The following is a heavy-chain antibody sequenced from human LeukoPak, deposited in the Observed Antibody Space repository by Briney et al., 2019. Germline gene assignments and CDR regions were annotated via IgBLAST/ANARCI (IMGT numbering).Heavy chain of an antibody. CDR2: IKQDGSEK. D-gene: IGHD6-13*01. J-gene: IGHJ4*02. CDR3: AREWQGGIAAAGTRIEGDY. CDR1: GFTFSSFW. V-gene: IGHV3-7*01. Sequence: GGSLRLSCEASGFTFSSFWMGWVRQAPGKGLEWVANIKQDGSEKNYVDSVKGRFTISRDNAENSLFLQMNSLRVEDTAVYYCAREWQGGIAAAGTRIEGDYWGQGTLVAVSS.